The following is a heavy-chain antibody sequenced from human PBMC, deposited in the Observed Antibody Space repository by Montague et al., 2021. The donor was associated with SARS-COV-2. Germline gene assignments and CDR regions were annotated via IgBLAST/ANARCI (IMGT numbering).Heavy chain of an antibody. D-gene: IGHD3-9*01. Sequence: SETLSLTCTVSGGSISSSSYYWGWIRQPPGKGLEWIGSIYYSGSTYYNPSLKSRVTISVDTSKNQLSLKLSSVTAADTAVYYCARGHYDILTGYDEYYFDYWGQGTLVTVSS. CDR1: GGSISSSSYY. J-gene: IGHJ4*02. CDR3: ARGHYDILTGYDEYYFDY. V-gene: IGHV4-39*01. CDR2: IYYSGST.